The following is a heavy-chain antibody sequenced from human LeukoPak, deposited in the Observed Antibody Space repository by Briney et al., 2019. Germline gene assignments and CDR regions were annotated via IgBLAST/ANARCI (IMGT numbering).Heavy chain of an antibody. CDR3: ASSGSGSYENWFDP. Sequence: ASVKVSCKASGYTFTSYYIHWVRQAPGQGLEWMGIINPSGGSTTYAQKFQGRVAMTRDTSTSRVYMEVSSLRSEDTAVYYCASSGSGSYENWFDPWGQGTLVTVSS. V-gene: IGHV1-46*01. J-gene: IGHJ5*02. D-gene: IGHD1-26*01. CDR2: INPSGGST. CDR1: GYTFTSYY.